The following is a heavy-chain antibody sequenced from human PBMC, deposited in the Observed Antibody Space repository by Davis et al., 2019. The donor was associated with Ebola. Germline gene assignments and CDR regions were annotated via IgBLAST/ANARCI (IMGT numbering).Heavy chain of an antibody. CDR3: ARDQLIAVAGLHYYYYYGMDV. J-gene: IGHJ6*02. CDR2: ISAYNGNT. D-gene: IGHD6-19*01. CDR1: GYTFTSYG. Sequence: ASVKVSCKASGYTFTSYGISWVRQAPGQGLEWMGWISAYNGNTNYAQKLQGRVTMTTDTSTSTAYMELRSLRSDDTAVYYCARDQLIAVAGLHYYYYYGMDVWGQGTTVTVSS. V-gene: IGHV1-18*01.